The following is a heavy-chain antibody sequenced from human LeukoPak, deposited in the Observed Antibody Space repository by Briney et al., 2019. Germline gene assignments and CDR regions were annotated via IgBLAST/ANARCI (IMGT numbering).Heavy chain of an antibody. V-gene: IGHV3-33*06. Sequence: GGSLRLSCAASGFTFSSYGMHWVRQAPGKGLEWVAVIWYDGSNRYYADSVKGRFTTSGDNSKNTLYLQMNSLRAEDTAVYYCAKGGQSWLPYFDYWGQGTLVTVSS. CDR3: AKGGQSWLPYFDY. CDR1: GFTFSSYG. CDR2: IWYDGSNR. J-gene: IGHJ4*02. D-gene: IGHD5-24*01.